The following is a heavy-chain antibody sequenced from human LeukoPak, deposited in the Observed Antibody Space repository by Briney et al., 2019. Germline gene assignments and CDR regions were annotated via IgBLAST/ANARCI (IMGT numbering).Heavy chain of an antibody. CDR3: ATDSLPVNPYYYYYGMDV. CDR1: GDTLTELS. V-gene: IGHV1-24*01. Sequence: ASVKVSCKVSGDTLTELSMHWVRQAPGKGLEWLGGFDTEAGETSYVQKFQGRVTMNKDKSTDTAYTELSSLRSEDTAVYYCATDSLPVNPYYYYYGMDVWGQGTTVTVSS. CDR2: FDTEAGET. J-gene: IGHJ6*02.